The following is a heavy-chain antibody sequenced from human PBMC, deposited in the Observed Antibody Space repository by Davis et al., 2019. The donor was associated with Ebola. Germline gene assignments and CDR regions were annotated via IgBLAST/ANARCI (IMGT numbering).Heavy chain of an antibody. CDR2: IIPILGIA. CDR1: GYTFTSCY. D-gene: IGHD3-9*01. V-gene: IGHV1-69*02. CDR3: ARLRYFDWLPTTDYGMDV. J-gene: IGHJ6*02. Sequence: AASVKVSCKASGYTFTSCYMHWVRQAPGQGLEWMGRIIPILGIANYAQKFQGRVTITADKSTSTAYMELSSLRSEDTAVYYCARLRYFDWLPTTDYGMDVWGQGTTVTVSS.